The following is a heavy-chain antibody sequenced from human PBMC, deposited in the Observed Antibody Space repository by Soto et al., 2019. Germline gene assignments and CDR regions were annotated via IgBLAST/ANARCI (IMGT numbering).Heavy chain of an antibody. CDR2: IWYDGSNK. V-gene: IGHV3-33*01. D-gene: IGHD5-18*01. Sequence: GGSLRLSYAASGFTFSSYGMHWVRQAPGKGLEWVAVIWYDGSNKYYADSVKGRFTISRDNSKNTLYLQMNSLRAEDTAVYYCARDQGRGYSYGFDYWGQGTLVTVSS. J-gene: IGHJ4*02. CDR1: GFTFSSYG. CDR3: ARDQGRGYSYGFDY.